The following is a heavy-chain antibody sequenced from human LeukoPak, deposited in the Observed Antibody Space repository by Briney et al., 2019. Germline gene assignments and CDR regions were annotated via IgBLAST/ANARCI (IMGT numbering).Heavy chain of an antibody. J-gene: IGHJ4*02. CDR1: GFTFSGFW. CDR3: ARGGVSRTHDY. D-gene: IGHD3-3*01. V-gene: IGHV3-74*01. CDR2: INGDGSET. Sequence: GGSLRLSCAASGFTFSGFWMHWVRQAPGKGLVWVSHINGDGSETSYADSVKGRFTISSDNAKNTLYLQMNSLRAEDTAVYYCARGGVSRTHDYWGQGTLVTVSS.